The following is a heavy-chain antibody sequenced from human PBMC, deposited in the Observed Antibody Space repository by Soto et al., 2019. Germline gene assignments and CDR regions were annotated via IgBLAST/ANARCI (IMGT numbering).Heavy chain of an antibody. V-gene: IGHV3-30-3*01. J-gene: IGHJ5*02. Sequence: GGSLRLSCAASGFTFSSYAMHWVRQAPGKGLEWVAVISYDGSNKYYADSVKGRFTISRDNSKNTLYLQMNSLRAEDTAVYYCARAAGSSSWNWFAPWGQGTLVTAPQ. D-gene: IGHD6-13*01. CDR3: ARAAGSSSWNWFAP. CDR1: GFTFSSYA. CDR2: ISYDGSNK.